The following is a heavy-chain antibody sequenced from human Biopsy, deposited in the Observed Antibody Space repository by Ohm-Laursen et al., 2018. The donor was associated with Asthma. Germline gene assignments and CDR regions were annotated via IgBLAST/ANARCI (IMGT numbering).Heavy chain of an antibody. CDR3: ARRITIFGVVQKDHGMDA. V-gene: IGHV4-39*01. D-gene: IGHD3-3*01. CDR2: ISYGGKT. J-gene: IGHJ6*02. CDR1: GGSMTPTSHY. Sequence: SQTLSLTCTVSGGSMTPTSHYWDWIRQAPGKGLEWIGYISYGGKTSYNPSLKNRVTISRDTSKNQLSLRLTSVTAADTAVYFCARRITIFGVVQKDHGMDAWGQGTTVIVSS.